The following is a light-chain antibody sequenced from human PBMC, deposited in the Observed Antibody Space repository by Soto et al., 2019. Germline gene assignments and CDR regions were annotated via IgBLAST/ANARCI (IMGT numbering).Light chain of an antibody. V-gene: IGKV3-20*01. CDR3: QQYGSSIQT. J-gene: IGKJ1*01. CDR1: QSVSSN. Sequence: EIVITQSPATLSVSPGERATLSCRASQSVSSNLAWYQQKPGQAPRLLIYGASTRATGIPDRFSGSGSGTDLTITISRLEPEDFEVYYCQQYGSSIQTFGQGTKVDI. CDR2: GAS.